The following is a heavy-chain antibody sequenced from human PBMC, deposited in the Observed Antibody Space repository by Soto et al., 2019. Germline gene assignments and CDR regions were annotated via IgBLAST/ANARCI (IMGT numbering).Heavy chain of an antibody. CDR2: IKSKTDGGTT. J-gene: IGHJ6*02. D-gene: IGHD6-6*01. V-gene: IGHV3-15*01. Sequence: GGSLRLSCAASGFTFSNAWMSWVRQAPGKGLEWVGRIKSKTDGGTTDYAAPVKGRFTISRDDSKNTLYLQMNSLKTEDTDVYYCTTAHLLVRVMGKRYGMDVWGQGTTVTVSS. CDR3: TTAHLLVRVMGKRYGMDV. CDR1: GFTFSNAW.